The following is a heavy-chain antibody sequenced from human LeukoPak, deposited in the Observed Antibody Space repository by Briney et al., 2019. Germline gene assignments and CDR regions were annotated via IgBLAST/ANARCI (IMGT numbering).Heavy chain of an antibody. Sequence: PSETLSLTCTVSGGSISSGGYYWSWIRQHPGKGLEWIGYIYYSGSTYYNPSLKSRVTISVDTSKNQFSLKLSSVTAADTAVYYCAREKITMIVVDSFAGAFDIWGQGTMVTVSS. D-gene: IGHD3-22*01. CDR2: IYYSGST. V-gene: IGHV4-31*03. CDR3: AREKITMIVVDSFAGAFDI. CDR1: GGSISSGGYY. J-gene: IGHJ3*02.